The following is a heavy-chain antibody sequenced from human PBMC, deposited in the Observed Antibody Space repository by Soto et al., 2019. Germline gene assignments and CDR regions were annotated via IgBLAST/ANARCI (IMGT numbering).Heavy chain of an antibody. V-gene: IGHV3-48*02. CDR3: ARDSIFSFDY. Sequence: PGGSLRLSCAASGFTFNIYSMNWVRQAPGKGLEWVSYIAGGSETIYYSDSVKGRFTISRDNAKNSLYLQMNSLRDEDTAIYYCARDSIFSFDYWGQGALVTVSS. CDR1: GFTFNIYS. CDR2: IAGGSETI. J-gene: IGHJ4*02.